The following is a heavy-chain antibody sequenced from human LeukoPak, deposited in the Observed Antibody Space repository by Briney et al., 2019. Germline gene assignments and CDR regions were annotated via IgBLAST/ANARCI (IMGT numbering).Heavy chain of an antibody. D-gene: IGHD2-15*01. J-gene: IGHJ4*02. CDR3: ARHSSGDADDY. CDR2: INHRGST. Sequence: SETLSLTCAVYGGSFSGYYWSCIRQPPGKGLEWIGEINHRGSTNYNPSLKSRVTISVDTSKNQFSLRLSSVTAADTAVYYCARHSSGDADDYWGQGTLVTVSS. V-gene: IGHV4-34*01. CDR1: GGSFSGYY.